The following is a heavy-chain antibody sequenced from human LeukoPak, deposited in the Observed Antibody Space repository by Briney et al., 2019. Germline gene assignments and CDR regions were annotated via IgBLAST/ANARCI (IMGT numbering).Heavy chain of an antibody. Sequence: SETLSLTCSVSGGSITTSSYYWGWIRQPPGKGLEWIGEINHSGSTNYNPSLKSRVTISVDTSKNQFSLKLSSVTAADTAVYYCAREPLIWGQGTLVTVSS. CDR1: GGSITTSSYY. J-gene: IGHJ4*02. D-gene: IGHD3-10*01. CDR3: AREPLI. CDR2: INHSGST. V-gene: IGHV4-39*07.